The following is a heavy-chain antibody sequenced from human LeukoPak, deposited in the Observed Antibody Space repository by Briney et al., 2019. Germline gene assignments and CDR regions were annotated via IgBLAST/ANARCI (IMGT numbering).Heavy chain of an antibody. J-gene: IGHJ3*02. CDR3: ARDSSGSGYAFDI. V-gene: IGHV1-2*02. CDR2: INPSSGGT. Sequence: GASVKVSCKASGYTFTGYYMHWVRQAPGQGLEWMGWINPSSGGTNYAQKFQGRVTMTRDTSISTAYMELSRLRSDDTAVYYCARDSSGSGYAFDIWGQGTMVTVSS. D-gene: IGHD3-10*01. CDR1: GYTFTGYY.